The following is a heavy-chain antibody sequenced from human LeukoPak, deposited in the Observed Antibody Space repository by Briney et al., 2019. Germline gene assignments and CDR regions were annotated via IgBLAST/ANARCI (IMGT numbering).Heavy chain of an antibody. CDR3: ARGLTDFWSGYYPATYYMDV. CDR2: IIPIFGTA. Sequence: SVKVSCKASGGTFSSYAISWVRQAPGQGLEWMGGIIPIFGTANYAQKFQGRVTITADESTSTAYMELSSLRSEGTAVYYCARGLTDFWSGYYPATYYMDVWGKGTTVTVSS. V-gene: IGHV1-69*01. D-gene: IGHD3-3*01. J-gene: IGHJ6*03. CDR1: GGTFSSYA.